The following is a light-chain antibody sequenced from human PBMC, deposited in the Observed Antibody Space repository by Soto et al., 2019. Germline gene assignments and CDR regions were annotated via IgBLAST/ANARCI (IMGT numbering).Light chain of an antibody. Sequence: QSALTQPASVSGSPGQSITISCTGTSSDVGDYNYVSWYQQHPGKAPQLMIFDASNRPSGVSNRFSGSTSGNTASLTISGLQAEDEADYYCSSSTSSSTRVFGTGTKLTVL. CDR1: SSDVGDYNY. V-gene: IGLV2-14*01. CDR3: SSSTSSSTRV. CDR2: DAS. J-gene: IGLJ1*01.